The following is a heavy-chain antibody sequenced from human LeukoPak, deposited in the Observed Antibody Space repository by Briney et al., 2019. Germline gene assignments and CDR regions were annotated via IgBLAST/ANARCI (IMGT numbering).Heavy chain of an antibody. V-gene: IGHV4-61*02. CDR3: ARAGSYYDESDAFDI. J-gene: IGHJ3*02. D-gene: IGHD1-26*01. CDR2: IYTSGST. CDR1: GGSLSSGGYS. Sequence: SQTLSLTCAVSGGSLSSGGYSWSWIRQPAGKGLEWIGRIYTSGSTNYNPSLKSRVTMSVDTSKNQFSLKLSSVTAADTAVYYCARAGSYYDESDAFDIWGQGTMVTVSS.